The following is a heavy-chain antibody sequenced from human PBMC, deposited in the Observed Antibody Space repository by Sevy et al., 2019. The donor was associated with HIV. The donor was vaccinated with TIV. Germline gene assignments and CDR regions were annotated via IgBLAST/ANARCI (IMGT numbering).Heavy chain of an antibody. V-gene: IGHV3-30-3*01. CDR3: ARAGYSSGWFFDY. CDR2: ISYDGSNK. CDR1: GFTFSSYA. Sequence: GGSLRLSCAASGFTFSSYAMHWVRQAPGKGLEWVAVISYDGSNKYYADSVKGRFTISRDNSKNTLYLQMNSLRAEGTAVYYCARAGYSSGWFFDYWGQGTLVTVSS. J-gene: IGHJ4*02. D-gene: IGHD6-19*01.